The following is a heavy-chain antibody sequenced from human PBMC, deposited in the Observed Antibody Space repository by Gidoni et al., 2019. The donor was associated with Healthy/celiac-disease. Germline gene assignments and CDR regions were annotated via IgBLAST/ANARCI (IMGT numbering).Heavy chain of an antibody. D-gene: IGHD4-17*01. J-gene: IGHJ6*03. CDR3: TYGDYSDYYYMDV. CDR2: IRSKAYGGTK. V-gene: IGHV3-49*05. Sequence: EVQLVESGGGLVKPGRSLRLSCTASGFTFGDYAMSWFRQAPGKGLEWVGFIRSKAYGGTKEYAASVKGRFTISRDDSKSNAYLQMNSLKTEDTAVYYCTYGDYSDYYYMDVWGKGTTVTVSS. CDR1: GFTFGDYA.